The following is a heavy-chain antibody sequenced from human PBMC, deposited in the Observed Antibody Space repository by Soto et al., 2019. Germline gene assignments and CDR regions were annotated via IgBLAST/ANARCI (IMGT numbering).Heavy chain of an antibody. Sequence: PGESLKISCQGSGYSFTTHWITWVRQTPGKGLEWMGRIDPSNSYINYSPSFQGHVTISVDRSISTAYLQWSRLEASDNAMYYCARSRSYYDFWSGYYYYYGMDVWGQGTTVTVSS. CDR1: GYSFTTHW. V-gene: IGHV5-10-1*01. CDR2: IDPSNSYI. J-gene: IGHJ6*02. CDR3: ARSRSYYDFWSGYYYYYGMDV. D-gene: IGHD3-3*01.